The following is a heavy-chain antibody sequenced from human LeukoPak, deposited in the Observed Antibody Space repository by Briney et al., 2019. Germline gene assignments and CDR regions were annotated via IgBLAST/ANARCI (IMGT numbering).Heavy chain of an antibody. D-gene: IGHD3-10*01. J-gene: IGHJ4*02. CDR2: INSDGSST. V-gene: IGHV3-74*01. CDR3: ARVPDGSLHY. Sequence: GGSLRLSYAACGFTFSCCWMHWVRQAPGKGLVWVSRINSDGSSTIYADSVKGRFTISRDNAKNTLYLQMNSLRVEDTAVYYCARVPDGSLHYWGQGALVTVSS. CDR1: GFTFSCCW.